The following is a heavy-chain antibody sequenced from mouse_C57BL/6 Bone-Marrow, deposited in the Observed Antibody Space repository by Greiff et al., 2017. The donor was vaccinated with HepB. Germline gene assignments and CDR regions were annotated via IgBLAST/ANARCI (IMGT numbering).Heavy chain of an antibody. J-gene: IGHJ2*01. CDR1: GYSITSGYY. CDR2: ISYDGSN. CDR3: AREGTTMDY. V-gene: IGHV3-6*01. D-gene: IGHD2-1*01. Sequence: DVKLQESGPGLVKPSQSLSLTCSVTGYSITSGYYWNWIRQFPGNKLELMGYISYDGSNNYNPTLKNRISITRDTSKNQVFLKLNSVTTEDTATYYCAREGTTMDYWGQGTTLTVSS.